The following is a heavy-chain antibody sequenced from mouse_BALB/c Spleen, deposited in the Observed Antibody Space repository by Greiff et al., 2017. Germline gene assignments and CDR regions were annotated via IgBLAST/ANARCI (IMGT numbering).Heavy chain of an antibody. V-gene: IGHV1S81*02. CDR1: GYTFTSYY. CDR2: INPSNGGT. Sequence: QVQLQQSGAELVKPGASVKLSCKASGYTFTSYYMYWVKQRPGQGLEWIGEINPSNGGTNFNEKFKSKATLTVDKSSSTAYMQLSSLTSEDSAVYYCTRGLRYFDVWGAGTTVTVSS. D-gene: IGHD2-13*01. J-gene: IGHJ1*01. CDR3: TRGLRYFDV.